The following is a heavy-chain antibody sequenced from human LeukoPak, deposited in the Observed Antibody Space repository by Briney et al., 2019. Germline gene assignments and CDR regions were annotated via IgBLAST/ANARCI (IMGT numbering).Heavy chain of an antibody. Sequence: PGGSLRLSCAASGFTFSSYWMHGVRQAPGKGLEWLSGINWNGGSTGYADSVKGRFTISRDNAKNSLSLQMNSLRVEDTALYYCARGGISIFGVVIYMDVWGKGTTVTVSS. CDR3: ARGGISIFGVVIYMDV. CDR1: GFTFSSYW. J-gene: IGHJ6*03. CDR2: INWNGGST. V-gene: IGHV3-20*04. D-gene: IGHD3-3*01.